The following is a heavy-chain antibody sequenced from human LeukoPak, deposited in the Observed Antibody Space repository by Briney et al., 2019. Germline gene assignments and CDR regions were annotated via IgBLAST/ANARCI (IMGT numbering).Heavy chain of an antibody. CDR3: ARGSSFLEWLPPDY. CDR2: MNPNSGNT. CDR1: GYTFTSYD. J-gene: IGHJ4*02. V-gene: IGHV1-8*03. Sequence: GASVKVSCKASGYTFTSYDINWVRQATGQGLEWMGWMNPNSGNTGYAQKFQGRVTITRNTSISTAYMELSSLRSEDTAVYYCARGSSFLEWLPPDYWGQGTLVTVSS. D-gene: IGHD3-3*01.